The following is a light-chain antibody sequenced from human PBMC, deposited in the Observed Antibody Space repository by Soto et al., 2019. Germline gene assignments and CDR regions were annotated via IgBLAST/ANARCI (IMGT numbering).Light chain of an antibody. CDR1: TGAVTSGHY. J-gene: IGLJ3*02. V-gene: IGLV7-46*02. CDR3: SLSYSGVRV. Sequence: QTVVTQEPSLTVSPGGTVTLTCGSSTGAVTSGHYPYWFQQKAGQVPRALIYDTNNRHSWTPARFSGSLLGGKPVLILLGAQPEDEADYYCSLSYSGVRVFGGGTKVTVL. CDR2: DTN.